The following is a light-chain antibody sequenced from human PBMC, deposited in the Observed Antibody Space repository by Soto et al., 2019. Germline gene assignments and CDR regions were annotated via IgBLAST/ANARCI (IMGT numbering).Light chain of an antibody. CDR2: VKSDGSH. Sequence: QLVLTQSPSASASLGASVKLTCTLSSGHSSYALAWHQQQPEKGPRYLMKVKSDGSHSKGDGIPDRFSGSSSWAERYLTLSSLQAEDEGDYYCQTWGTGIQVFGGGTKLTVL. CDR3: QTWGTGIQV. V-gene: IGLV4-69*01. CDR1: SGHSSYA. J-gene: IGLJ2*01.